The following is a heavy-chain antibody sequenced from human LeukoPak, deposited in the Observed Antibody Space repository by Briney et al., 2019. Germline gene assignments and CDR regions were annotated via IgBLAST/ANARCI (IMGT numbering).Heavy chain of an antibody. D-gene: IGHD1-26*01. CDR2: INHSGST. CDR1: GGSFSGYY. V-gene: IGHV4-34*01. CDR3: AREGTVGATST. J-gene: IGHJ4*02. Sequence: PSETLSLTCAVYGGSFSGYYWSWIRQPPGKGLEWIGEINHSGSTNYNPSLKSRVTISVDTSKNQFSLKLSSVTAADTAVYYCAREGTVGATSTWGQGTLVTVSS.